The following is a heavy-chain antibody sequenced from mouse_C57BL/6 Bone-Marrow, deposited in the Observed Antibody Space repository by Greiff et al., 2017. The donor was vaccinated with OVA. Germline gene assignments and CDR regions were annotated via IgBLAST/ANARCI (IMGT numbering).Heavy chain of an antibody. Sequence: EVQLQQSGAELVRPGASVKLSCTASGFNIKDDYMHWVKQRPEQGLEWIGWIDPENGDTEYASKFQGKATITADTSSNTAYLQLSSLTSEDTAVYYCTTTYTPDYWGQGTTLTVSS. CDR2: IDPENGDT. CDR1: GFNIKDDY. J-gene: IGHJ2*01. D-gene: IGHD5-1-1*01. V-gene: IGHV14-4*01. CDR3: TTTYTPDY.